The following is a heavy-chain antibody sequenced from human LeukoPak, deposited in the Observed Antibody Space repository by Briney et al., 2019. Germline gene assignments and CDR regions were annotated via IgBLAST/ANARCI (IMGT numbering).Heavy chain of an antibody. CDR3: ARGRSWNETFDY. D-gene: IGHD1-1*01. V-gene: IGHV4-34*01. Sequence: SETLSLTCAVYGGSFSGYYWSWIRQPPGQGLEWIGEINHSGSTNYNPSLKSRVTISVDTSKNQFSLKLSSVPAADTAVYYCARGRSWNETFDYWGQGTLVTVSS. CDR2: INHSGST. CDR1: GGSFSGYY. J-gene: IGHJ4*02.